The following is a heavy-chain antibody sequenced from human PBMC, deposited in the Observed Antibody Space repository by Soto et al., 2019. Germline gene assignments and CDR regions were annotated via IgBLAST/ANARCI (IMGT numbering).Heavy chain of an antibody. J-gene: IGHJ4*02. Sequence: EVQLVESGGGLVQPGGSLKLSCAASGFTLSGSVIYWVRQPSGKGLEWVGRIRSRSNGYATAYAASVRGRFTISRDDSKNTAYLQMNSLKTEDTAVYYCSRPGXSNYDSDYWGQGTLVTVSS. V-gene: IGHV3-73*02. CDR2: IRSRSNGYAT. D-gene: IGHD5-12*01. CDR3: SRPGXSNYDSDY. CDR1: GFTLSGSV.